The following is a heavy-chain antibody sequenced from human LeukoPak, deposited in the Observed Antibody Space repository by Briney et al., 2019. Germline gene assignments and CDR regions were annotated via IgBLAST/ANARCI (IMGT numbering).Heavy chain of an antibody. CDR1: GYTFTSYY. CDR2: INPSGGST. D-gene: IGHD4-17*01. Sequence: EASVKVSCKASGYTFTSYYMHWVRQAPGQGLEWMGIINPSGGSTSYAQKFQGRVTMTRDTSTSTVYMELSSLRSEDTAVYYCARVPSENGEDYYYGMDVWGQGTTVTVSS. V-gene: IGHV1-46*01. CDR3: ARVPSENGEDYYYGMDV. J-gene: IGHJ6*02.